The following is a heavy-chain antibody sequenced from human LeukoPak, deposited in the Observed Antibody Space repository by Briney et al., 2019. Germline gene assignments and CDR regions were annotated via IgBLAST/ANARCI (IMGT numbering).Heavy chain of an antibody. J-gene: IGHJ4*02. CDR1: GYTFSGYY. D-gene: IGHD3-10*01. V-gene: IGHV1-2*02. CDR2: IDPNSGGT. CDR3: SLGRWFGELDSLTY. Sequence: ASVKVSCKASGYTFSGYYIHWVRQAPGQGLEWMGWIDPNSGGTNYAQRLQGRVTMTRDTSISTAYMELRCEDTAVYFVSLGRWFGELDSLTYWGPGTMVTVSS.